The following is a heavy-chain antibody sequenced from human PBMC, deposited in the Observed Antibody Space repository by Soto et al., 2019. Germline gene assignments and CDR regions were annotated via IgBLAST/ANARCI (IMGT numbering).Heavy chain of an antibody. J-gene: IGHJ4*02. Sequence: PGGSLRLSCAASGFTFSSYAMHWVRQAPGKGLEWVAVISHDGSNKYYADSVKGRFTISRDNSKNTLYLQMNSLRAEDTAVFYCARDRLDVVVPAAILAYWGQGTLVTVSS. D-gene: IGHD2-2*02. CDR2: ISHDGSNK. CDR3: ARDRLDVVVPAAILAY. V-gene: IGHV3-30-3*01. CDR1: GFTFSSYA.